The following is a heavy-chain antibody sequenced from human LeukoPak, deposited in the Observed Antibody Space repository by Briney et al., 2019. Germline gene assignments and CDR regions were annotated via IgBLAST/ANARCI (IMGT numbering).Heavy chain of an antibody. CDR3: ARNLGPFDV. Sequence: PGGSLRLSCAASGFTFNDFAMTWVRQAPGKGLEWVSTIADAGTYYADSVKGRFIISRDNSKNMLYLQLNSLRADDKAMYYCARNLGPFDVRGHGTMVTVSS. J-gene: IGHJ3*01. CDR1: GFTFNDFA. CDR2: IADAGT. D-gene: IGHD3-16*01. V-gene: IGHV3-23*01.